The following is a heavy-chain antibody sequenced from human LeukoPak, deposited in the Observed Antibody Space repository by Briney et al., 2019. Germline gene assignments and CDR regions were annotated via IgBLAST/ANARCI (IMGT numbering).Heavy chain of an antibody. CDR2: IFYSGSP. CDR3: ARLKGVPAADY. J-gene: IGHJ4*02. V-gene: IGHV4-39*01. D-gene: IGHD2-2*01. CDR1: GGSISSTSYY. Sequence: SETLSLTCTVSGGSISSTSYYWGWIRQPPGKGLEWIGSIFYSGSPYYNPSLKSRVTISVDTVKNQFSLRLTSVTAADTAVYYCARLKGVPAADYWGQGTLVTVSS.